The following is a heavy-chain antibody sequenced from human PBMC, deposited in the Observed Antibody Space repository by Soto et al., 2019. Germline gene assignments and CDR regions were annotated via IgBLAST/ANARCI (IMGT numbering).Heavy chain of an antibody. Sequence: SETLSLTCTVSGGSISSYYWSWIRQPPGKGLEWIGYIYYSGSTNYNPSLKSRVTISVDTSKNQFSLKLSSVTAADTAVYYCARLVLLGISGYYLDYWGQGTLVTVSS. CDR2: IYYSGST. J-gene: IGHJ4*02. V-gene: IGHV4-59*08. D-gene: IGHD2-15*01. CDR3: ARLVLLGISGYYLDY. CDR1: GGSISSYY.